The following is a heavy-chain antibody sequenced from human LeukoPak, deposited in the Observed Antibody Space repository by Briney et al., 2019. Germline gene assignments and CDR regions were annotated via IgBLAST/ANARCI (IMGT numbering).Heavy chain of an antibody. CDR3: ARGKGYSSSWYLIDY. J-gene: IGHJ4*02. CDR1: GFTFSSYS. Sequence: PGGSLRLSXAASGFTFSSYSMNWVRQAPGKGLEWVSYISSSSSTIYYADSVKGRFTISRDNAKNSLYLQMNSLRAEDTAVYYCARGKGYSSSWYLIDYWGQGTLVTVSS. CDR2: ISSSSSTI. V-gene: IGHV3-48*01. D-gene: IGHD6-13*01.